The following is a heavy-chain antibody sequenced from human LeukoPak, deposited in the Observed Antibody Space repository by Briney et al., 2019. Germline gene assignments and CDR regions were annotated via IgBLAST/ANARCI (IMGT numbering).Heavy chain of an antibody. CDR1: GFAFSSYA. Sequence: GGSLRLSCAASGFAFSSYAMSWVRQAPGKGLEWVSAISGSGGSTYYADSVKGRFTISRDNSKNTLYLQMNSLRAEDTAVYYCAKGHAAWELLLMDVWGKGTTVTVSS. V-gene: IGHV3-23*01. CDR3: AKGHAAWELLLMDV. CDR2: ISGSGGST. D-gene: IGHD1-26*01. J-gene: IGHJ6*04.